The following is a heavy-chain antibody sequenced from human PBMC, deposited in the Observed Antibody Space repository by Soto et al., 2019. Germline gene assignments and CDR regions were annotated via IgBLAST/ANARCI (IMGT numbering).Heavy chain of an antibody. CDR1: GFTFSSYA. J-gene: IGHJ4*02. D-gene: IGHD2-15*01. Sequence: EVQLLESGGGLVQPGGSLRLSCAASGFTFSSYAMSWVRQAPGKGLEWVSAISGRGGSTYYADSVKGRFTISRDNSKNKLYLQMNSVSAEDTAVYYCAKDLGGNGNEYFDYWGQGTLVTITS. CDR3: AKDLGGNGNEYFDY. V-gene: IGHV3-23*01. CDR2: ISGRGGST.